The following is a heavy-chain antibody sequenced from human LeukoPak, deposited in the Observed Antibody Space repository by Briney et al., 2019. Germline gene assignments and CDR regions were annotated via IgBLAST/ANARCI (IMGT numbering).Heavy chain of an antibody. CDR1: GFTFSNYA. D-gene: IGHD2-2*01. J-gene: IGHJ6*04. CDR2: ISYDGSNG. Sequence: GGSLRLACAASGFTFSNYAMHWVRQAPGKGLEWVAVISYDGSNGYYADSVKGRFTISRDNSNNTVYLQMNSLRAEDTAVYYCARAGGCSSTSCYYYYGMDVWGKGTTVTVSS. CDR3: ARAGGCSSTSCYYYYGMDV. V-gene: IGHV3-30*04.